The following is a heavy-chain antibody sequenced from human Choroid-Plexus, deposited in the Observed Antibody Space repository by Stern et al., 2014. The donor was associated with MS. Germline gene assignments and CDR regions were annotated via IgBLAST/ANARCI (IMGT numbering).Heavy chain of an antibody. CDR2: VSYDGNNK. CDR1: GFTFGSCA. D-gene: IGHD2/OR15-2a*01. CDR3: AKDRQYLTYFFDH. V-gene: IGHV3-30*18. Sequence: VQLVESGGGVVQPGRPLRLSCVASGFTFGSCAMHWVRQAPGKGLGGVAGVSYDGNNKYYADSVKGRFTISRDNSQNTLYMQMSSLRPEDTAVYYCAKDRQYLTYFFDHWGQGSLVTVSS. J-gene: IGHJ5*02.